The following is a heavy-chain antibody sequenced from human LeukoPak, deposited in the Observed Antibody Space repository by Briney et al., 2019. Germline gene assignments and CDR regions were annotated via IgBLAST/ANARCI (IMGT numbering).Heavy chain of an antibody. CDR1: GYTLTELS. J-gene: IGHJ4*02. CDR2: FDPEDGET. V-gene: IGHV1-24*01. Sequence: ALVKVSCKVSGYTLTELSMHWVRQAPGKGLEWMGGFDPEDGETIYAQKFQGRVTMTEDTSTDTAYMELSSLRSEDTAVYYCATTSPWELLFRYWGQGTLVTVSS. D-gene: IGHD1-26*01. CDR3: ATTSPWELLFRY.